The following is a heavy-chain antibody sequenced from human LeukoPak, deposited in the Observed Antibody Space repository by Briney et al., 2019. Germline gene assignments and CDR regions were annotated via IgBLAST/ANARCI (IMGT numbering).Heavy chain of an antibody. V-gene: IGHV3-21*01. Sequence: GGSLRLSCSASGFTVTHYAMHWVRQVPGKGLEWVSSINNSSRYISYADSVNGRFTISRDNAKNSLYLQMNSLRAENTAVYYCARDLGIVYYYGMDVWGQGTTVIVSS. CDR1: GFTVTHYA. CDR3: ARDLGIVYYYGMDV. CDR2: INNSSRYI. J-gene: IGHJ6*02. D-gene: IGHD7-27*01.